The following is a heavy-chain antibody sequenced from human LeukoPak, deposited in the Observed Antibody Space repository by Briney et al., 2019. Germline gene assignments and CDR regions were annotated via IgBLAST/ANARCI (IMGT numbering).Heavy chain of an antibody. D-gene: IGHD1-26*01. J-gene: IGHJ4*02. V-gene: IGHV4-39*07. Sequence: SETLSLTCTVSGGSISSSNYYWSWIRQPPGKGLEWIGEINHSGSTNYNPSLKSRVTISVDTSKNQFSLKLSSVTAADTAVYYCARGSGDHRRFDYWGQGTLVTVSS. CDR1: GGSISSSNYY. CDR2: INHSGST. CDR3: ARGSGDHRRFDY.